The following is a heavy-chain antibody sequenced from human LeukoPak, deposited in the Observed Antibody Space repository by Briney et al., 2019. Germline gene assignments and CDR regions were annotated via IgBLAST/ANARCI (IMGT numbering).Heavy chain of an antibody. V-gene: IGHV4-4*07. J-gene: IGHJ4*02. D-gene: IGHD6-19*01. CDR1: GGSISTSY. CDR2: RFSSGIT. CDR3: ARDLANSSGFDY. Sequence: KASETLSLTCTVSGGSISTSYWSWIRQPAGKGLEWIGRRFSSGITNYNPSLKSRVTMSVDTSKNQFSLKLSSVTAADTAVYYCARDLANSSGFDYWGQGTLVTVSS.